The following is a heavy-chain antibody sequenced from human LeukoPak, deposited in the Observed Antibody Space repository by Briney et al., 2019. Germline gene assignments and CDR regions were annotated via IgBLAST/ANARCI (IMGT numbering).Heavy chain of an antibody. V-gene: IGHV3-21*01. CDR1: GFTFSSYS. D-gene: IGHD6-19*01. CDR3: ARALAVAGTQPGSSIDY. J-gene: IGHJ4*02. CDR2: ISSSSSYI. Sequence: KPGGSLRLSCAASGFTFSSYSMNWVRQAPGKGLEWVSSISSSSSYIYYADSVKGRFTISRDNAKNSLYLQMNSLRDGDTAVYYCARALAVAGTQPGSSIDYWGQGTLVTVSS.